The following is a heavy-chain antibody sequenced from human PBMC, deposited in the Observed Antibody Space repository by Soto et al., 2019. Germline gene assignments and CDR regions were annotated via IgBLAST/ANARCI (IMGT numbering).Heavy chain of an antibody. CDR1: GFTFSTYA. J-gene: IGHJ5*02. V-gene: IGHV3-23*01. Sequence: EVQLLESGGGLVQPGGSLRLSCAASGFTFSTYAMTWVRQAPGKGLEWVSAISGSGVSTYYADSVKGRFTISRDSSKNTLYLQMNGLRAEDTAVYYCAKSSGNCDHWGQGTLVTVSS. CDR2: ISGSGVST. CDR3: AKSSGNCDH. D-gene: IGHD1-26*01.